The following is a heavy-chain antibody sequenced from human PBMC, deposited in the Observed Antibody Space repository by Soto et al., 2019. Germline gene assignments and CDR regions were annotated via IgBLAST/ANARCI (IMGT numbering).Heavy chain of an antibody. CDR1: GYTLTELS. CDR2: FDPEDGET. Sequence: ASVKVSCKVSGYTLTELSMHWVRQAPGKGLEWMGGFDPEDGETIYAQKFQGRVTMTEDTSTDTAYMELSSLRSEDTAVYYCATGGIAVAGPLYYFDYWGQGTLVTVSS. J-gene: IGHJ4*02. V-gene: IGHV1-24*01. CDR3: ATGGIAVAGPLYYFDY. D-gene: IGHD6-19*01.